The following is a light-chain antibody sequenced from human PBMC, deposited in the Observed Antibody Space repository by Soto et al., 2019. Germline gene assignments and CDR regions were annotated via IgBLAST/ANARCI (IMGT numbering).Light chain of an antibody. Sequence: ALQNTPSPSSLSASLGEKVTITFRASQGIRNDLGWYQQKPGKAPKLLIYAASSLQSGVPSRFSGSGSGTDFTLTISSLQPEDFATYYCLQDYNYPLTFGGGTKVDIK. J-gene: IGKJ4*01. CDR3: LQDYNYPLT. CDR1: QGIRND. CDR2: AAS. V-gene: IGKV1-6*01.